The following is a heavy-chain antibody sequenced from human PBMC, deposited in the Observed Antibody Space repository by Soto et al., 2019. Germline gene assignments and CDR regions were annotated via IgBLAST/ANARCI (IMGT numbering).Heavy chain of an antibody. CDR3: ARGPGYCSSTSCYSYYYYGMDV. D-gene: IGHD2-2*01. V-gene: IGHV1-2*02. CDR1: GYTFTGYY. J-gene: IGHJ6*02. Sequence: ASVNVSCKASGYTFTGYYMHWVRQAPGQGLEWMGWINPNSGGTNYAQKFQGRVTMTRDTSISTAYMELSRLRSDDTAVYYCARGPGYCSSTSCYSYYYYGMDVWGQGTTVTVSS. CDR2: INPNSGGT.